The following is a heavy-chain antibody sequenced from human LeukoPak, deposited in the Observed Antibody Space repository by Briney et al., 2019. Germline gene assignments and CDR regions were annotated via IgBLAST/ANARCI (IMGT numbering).Heavy chain of an antibody. CDR2: IRYDGSNK. V-gene: IGHV3-30*02. CDR3: ARDHAFGGVIALDY. CDR1: GFTFSSYG. D-gene: IGHD3-16*02. Sequence: GGSLRLSCAASGFTFSSYGMHWVRQAPGKGLEWVAFIRYDGSNKYYADSVKGRFTISRDNSKNTLYLQMNSLRAEDTAVYYCARDHAFGGVIALDYWGQGTLVTVSS. J-gene: IGHJ4*02.